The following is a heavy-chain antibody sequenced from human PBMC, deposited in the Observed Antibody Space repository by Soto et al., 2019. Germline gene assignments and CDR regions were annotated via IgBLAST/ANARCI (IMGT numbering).Heavy chain of an antibody. CDR2: LYYSGIT. J-gene: IGHJ4*02. D-gene: IGHD3-3*01. Sequence: QLQLQESGPGLVRPSETLSLTCTVSGVSISSSGYYWVWIRQPPGKELEWIGILYYSGITYYSPSLTGRAAISVDTSKNQCSLQLSSVTAADTALYYCASLVSIFGGLYSWGQGTLVTVSS. CDR1: GVSISSSGYY. V-gene: IGHV4-39*01. CDR3: ASLVSIFGGLYS.